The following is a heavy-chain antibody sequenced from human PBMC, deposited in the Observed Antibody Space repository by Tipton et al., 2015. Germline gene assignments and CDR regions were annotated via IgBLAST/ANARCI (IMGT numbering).Heavy chain of an antibody. J-gene: IGHJ6*02. CDR1: GDSITRISFSWGTRGRFY. CDR2: IDYSGST. V-gene: IGHV4-39*02. D-gene: IGHD4-23*01. CDR3: ARDVDDYGGNSGPREYYGKDV. Sequence: LRLSCTVSGDSITRISFSWGTRGRFYWGWIRQPPGKRLEWIGSIDYSGSTYYNPSLKSRVTISVDTSKNQFSLKLSSVTAADTALYYCARDVDDYGGNSGPREYYGKDVWGQGTTVTVSS.